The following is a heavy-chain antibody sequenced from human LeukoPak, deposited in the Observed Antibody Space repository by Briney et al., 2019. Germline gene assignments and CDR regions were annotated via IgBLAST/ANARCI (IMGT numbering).Heavy chain of an antibody. D-gene: IGHD4-17*01. V-gene: IGHV3-15*01. J-gene: IGHJ4*02. CDR1: GFTFSNAW. CDR2: IKSKTDGGTT. Sequence: GGSLRLSCAASGFTFSNAWMSWVRQPPGKGLEWVGRIKSKTDGGTTDYAEPVKGRFTISRDDSKNTLCLQMNFLKTEDTALYYCAAMSVDYGDFSFDFWGQGNLVTVSS. CDR3: AAMSVDYGDFSFDF.